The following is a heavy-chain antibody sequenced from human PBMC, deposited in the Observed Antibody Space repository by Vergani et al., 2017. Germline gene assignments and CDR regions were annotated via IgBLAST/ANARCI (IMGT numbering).Heavy chain of an antibody. D-gene: IGHD2-8*02. CDR1: GFSFGNYA. CDR3: ARGGKGIIMVVPSTHL. V-gene: IGHV3-30-3*01. Sequence: QVQLVASGGGVVQPGRCLRLSCAASGFSFGNYAMHWVRQAPGKGLEWVGGISYDGTEKKYADSVNGRLTISRDNSKKKMSLQMNSLRVEDTAVYYCARGGKGIIMVVPSTHLWGQGTQVSVS. J-gene: IGHJ4*02. CDR2: ISYDGTEK.